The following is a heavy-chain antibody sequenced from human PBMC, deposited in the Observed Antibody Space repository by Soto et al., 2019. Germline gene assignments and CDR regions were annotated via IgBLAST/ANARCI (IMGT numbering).Heavy chain of an antibody. CDR3: ARRFKINNYYYGMDV. Sequence: GESLKISCKGSGYSFTSYWIGWVRQMPGNGLEWMGIIYPGDSDTRYSPSFQGQVTISADKSISTAYLQWSSLKASDTAMYYCARRFKINNYYYGMDVWGQGTTVTVSS. J-gene: IGHJ6*02. CDR1: GYSFTSYW. V-gene: IGHV5-51*01. CDR2: IYPGDSDT.